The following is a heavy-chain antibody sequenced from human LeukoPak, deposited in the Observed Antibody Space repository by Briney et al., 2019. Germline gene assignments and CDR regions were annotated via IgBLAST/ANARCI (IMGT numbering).Heavy chain of an antibody. CDR1: GGSFSGYY. J-gene: IGHJ4*02. V-gene: IGHV4-34*01. D-gene: IGHD5-18*01. Sequence: SETLSLTCAVYGGSFSGYYWSWIRQPPGKGLEWIGEINHSGSTNYNLSLKSRVTISVDTSKNQFSLKLSSVTAADTAVYYCARGRGYSYLLDYWGQGTLVTVSS. CDR3: ARGRGYSYLLDY. CDR2: INHSGST.